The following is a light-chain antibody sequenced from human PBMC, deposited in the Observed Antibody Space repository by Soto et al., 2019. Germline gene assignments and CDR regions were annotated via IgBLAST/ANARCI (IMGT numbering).Light chain of an antibody. CDR1: QSVSSSY. Sequence: IVLTQSPGTLSLSPGERATLSCRASQSVSSSYLAWYQQKPGQAPRLLIYGASCRATGIPDRFSGSGSGTDFTLTISRLEPEDFAVYYCQQYVTSPETFGQGTKV. J-gene: IGKJ1*01. V-gene: IGKV3-20*01. CDR2: GAS. CDR3: QQYVTSPET.